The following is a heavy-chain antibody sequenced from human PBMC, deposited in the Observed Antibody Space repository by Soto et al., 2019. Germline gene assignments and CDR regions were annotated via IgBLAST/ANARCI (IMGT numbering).Heavy chain of an antibody. CDR1: GGSISSGDYY. V-gene: IGHV4-30-4*01. Sequence: QVQLQESGPGLVKPSQTLSLTCTVSGGSISSGDYYWSWIRQPPGKGLEWIGYIYYSGSTYYNPSLKSRVTISVDTSKNPFALKLSSVTAADTAVYYCARHITGTRGVTSWFDPWGQGTLVTVSS. J-gene: IGHJ5*02. CDR2: IYYSGST. D-gene: IGHD1-20*01. CDR3: ARHITGTRGVTSWFDP.